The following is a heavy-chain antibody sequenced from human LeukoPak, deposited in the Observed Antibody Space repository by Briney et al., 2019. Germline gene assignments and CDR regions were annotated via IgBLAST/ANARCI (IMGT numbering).Heavy chain of an antibody. CDR2: IKQDGSEK. Sequence: PGRSLRLSCAPSGFTFRNYAMHWVRQAPGKGLEWVANIKQDGSEKYYVDSVKGRFTISRDNAKNSLYLQMNSLRAEDTAVYYCARADSSIAARLSRSSIFNYYYYMDVWGKGTTVTVSS. CDR1: GFTFRNYA. CDR3: ARADSSIAARLSRSSIFNYYYYMDV. V-gene: IGHV3-7*01. J-gene: IGHJ6*03. D-gene: IGHD6-6*01.